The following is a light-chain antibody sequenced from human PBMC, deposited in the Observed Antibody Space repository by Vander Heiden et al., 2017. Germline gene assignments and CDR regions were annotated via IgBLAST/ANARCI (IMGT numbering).Light chain of an antibody. J-gene: IGKJ3*01. V-gene: IGKV1-8*01. Sequence: AIRMTQSPSSFSASTGDRVTITCRASQGISSYLAWYQQKPGKAPKLLIYAASTLQSGVPSRFSGSGSGTDFTLTISCLQSEDFATYYWQQDYSYSTFGHGTKVDIK. CDR2: AAS. CDR3: QQDYSYST. CDR1: QGISSY.